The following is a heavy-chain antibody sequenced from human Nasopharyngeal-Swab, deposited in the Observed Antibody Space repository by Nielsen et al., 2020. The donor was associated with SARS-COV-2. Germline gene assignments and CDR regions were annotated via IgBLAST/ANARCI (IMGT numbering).Heavy chain of an antibody. V-gene: IGHV3-30*18. D-gene: IGHD6-6*01. Sequence: WIRQPPGKGLEWVAVISYDGSNKYYADSVKGRFTISRGNSKNTLYLQMNSLRAEDTAVYYCAKATLGNAKYSTILYYFDYWGQGTLVTVSS. CDR3: AKATLGNAKYSTILYYFDY. J-gene: IGHJ4*02. CDR2: ISYDGSNK.